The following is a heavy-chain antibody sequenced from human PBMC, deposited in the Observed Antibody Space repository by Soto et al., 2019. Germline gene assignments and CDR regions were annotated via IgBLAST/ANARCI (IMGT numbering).Heavy chain of an antibody. J-gene: IGHJ6*03. CDR3: ASWDYSNQGSNYYYYRAV. D-gene: IGHD4-4*01. Sequence: PSETLSLTCAVSGGSVSSSRYYWGWIRQPPGKGLECIGTIYFTGKTYNNPSLKSQVNIYVDTSKNQFSLNLSSVTAADTAVYYCASWDYSNQGSNYYYYRAVW. CDR2: IYFTGKT. V-gene: IGHV4-39*01. CDR1: GGSVSSSRYY.